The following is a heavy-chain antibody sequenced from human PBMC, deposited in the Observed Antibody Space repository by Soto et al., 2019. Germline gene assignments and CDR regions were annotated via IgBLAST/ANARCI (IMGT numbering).Heavy chain of an antibody. CDR1: GFTVSSNY. Sequence: SLRLSCAASGFTVSSNYMSWVRQAPGKGLEWVSVIYSGGSTYYADSVKGRFTISRDNSKNTLYLQMNSLRAEDTAVYYCARHIVVVPAAIFHYYYYYMDVWGKGTTVTVSS. V-gene: IGHV3-66*04. J-gene: IGHJ6*03. CDR3: ARHIVVVPAAIFHYYYYYMDV. D-gene: IGHD2-2*01. CDR2: IYSGGST.